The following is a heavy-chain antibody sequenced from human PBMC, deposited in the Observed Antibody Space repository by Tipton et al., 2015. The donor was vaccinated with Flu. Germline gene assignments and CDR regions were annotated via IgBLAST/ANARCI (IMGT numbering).Heavy chain of an antibody. D-gene: IGHD6-19*01. Sequence: VQLVQSGAELKKPGESLKISCRGSGYTFNTYWIAWVRQVPGKGLERMGVIYPGDSDTRYSPSFQGQVTISVDKSINTAWLQWSSLRASDSATYYCARHLPVEGMDVWGQGTTVTVSS. V-gene: IGHV5-51*01. CDR3: ARHLPVEGMDV. CDR2: IYPGDSDT. CDR1: GYTFNTYW. J-gene: IGHJ6*02.